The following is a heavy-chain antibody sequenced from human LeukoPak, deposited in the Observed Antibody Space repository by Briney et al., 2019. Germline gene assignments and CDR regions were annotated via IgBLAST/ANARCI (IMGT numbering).Heavy chain of an antibody. CDR2: IIPIFGDA. D-gene: IGHD6-13*01. Sequence: SVKVSCKASGGIFSGDAIRGVRQAPGQGLEWMGGIIPIFGDANYAQKFQSRVTITTDESTSTAYMELSSLRSEDTAVYYCARAGAAAGTGWFDPWGQGTLVTVSS. CDR3: ARAGAAAGTGWFDP. V-gene: IGHV1-69*05. CDR1: GGIFSGDA. J-gene: IGHJ5*02.